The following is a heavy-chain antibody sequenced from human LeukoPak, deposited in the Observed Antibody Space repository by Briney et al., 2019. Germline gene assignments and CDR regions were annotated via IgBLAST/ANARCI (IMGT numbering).Heavy chain of an antibody. CDR2: ITSSGDRM. J-gene: IGHJ3*02. V-gene: IGHV3-23*01. D-gene: IGHD3-10*01. Sequence: GSLRLSCAASGFTFGSYAMTWVRQAPEQGLEWVSTITSSGDRMFYADSVKGRFTISRDNSKNTLYLQVNSLRAGDTALYYCAKGALYGSGSYYTAFDIWGQGTMVTVSS. CDR1: GFTFGSYA. CDR3: AKGALYGSGSYYTAFDI.